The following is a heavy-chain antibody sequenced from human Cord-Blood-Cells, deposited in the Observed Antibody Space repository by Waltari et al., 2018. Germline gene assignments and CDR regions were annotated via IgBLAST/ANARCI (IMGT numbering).Heavy chain of an antibody. Sequence: QVQLVQSGAEVKKPGASVKVSCKASGYTFTGYYMHLVRQAPGQGLEWMGLINPNSGGTNYAQKFQGRVTMTRDTSISTAYMELSRLRSDDTAVYYCARDRYYDSSGYYLDAFDIWGQGTMVTVSS. CDR3: ARDRYYDSSGYYLDAFDI. J-gene: IGHJ3*02. CDR1: GYTFTGYY. D-gene: IGHD3-22*01. V-gene: IGHV1-2*02. CDR2: INPNSGGT.